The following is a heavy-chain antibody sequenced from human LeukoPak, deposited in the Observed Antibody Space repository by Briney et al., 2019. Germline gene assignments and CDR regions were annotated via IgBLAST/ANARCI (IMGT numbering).Heavy chain of an antibody. D-gene: IGHD4-17*01. V-gene: IGHV4-34*01. CDR1: GDSISTYY. CDR2: INHSGST. J-gene: IGHJ3*02. Sequence: SETLSLTCTVSGDSISTYYWSWIRQPPGKGLEWIGEINHSGSTNYNPSLKSRVTISVDTSKNQFSLKLSSVTAADTAVYYCASTRLRERLNPGTYAFDIWGQGTMVTVSS. CDR3: ASTRLRERLNPGTYAFDI.